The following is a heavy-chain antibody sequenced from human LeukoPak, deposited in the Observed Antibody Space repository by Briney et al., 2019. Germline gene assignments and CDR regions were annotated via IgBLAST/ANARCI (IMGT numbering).Heavy chain of an antibody. CDR1: GYTFSDYY. J-gene: IGHJ4*02. CDR3: ARGPLQSDWYYFDY. Sequence: ASLKVSYKASGYTFSDYYMHWVRQAPGQGLEWMGWINPNSGGTNYAQNFQGRVTMTRDTSINTAYMELSRLTSDDTAVYYCARGPLQSDWYYFDYWGQGILVTVSS. V-gene: IGHV1-2*02. CDR2: INPNSGGT. D-gene: IGHD3/OR15-3a*01.